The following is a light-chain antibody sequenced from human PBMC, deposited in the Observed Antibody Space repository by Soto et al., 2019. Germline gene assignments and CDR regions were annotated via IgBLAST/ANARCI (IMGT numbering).Light chain of an antibody. J-gene: IGKJ1*01. CDR2: AAS. CDR1: QSISSY. Sequence: DIQMTQSPSTLSTSVGDRVTITCLASQSISSYLNWYQQKPGKAPKLLIYAASSLQSGVPSRFSGSGSGTDFTLTITSLQPEDFATYYCQQSYNTPRTFGQGTKVDIK. CDR3: QQSYNTPRT. V-gene: IGKV1-39*01.